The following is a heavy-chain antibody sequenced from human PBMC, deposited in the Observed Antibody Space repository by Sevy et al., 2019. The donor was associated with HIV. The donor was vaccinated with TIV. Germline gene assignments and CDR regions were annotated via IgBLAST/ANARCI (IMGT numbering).Heavy chain of an antibody. CDR2: FDPEDGET. J-gene: IGHJ4*02. CDR1: GYTLTKLS. V-gene: IGHV1-24*01. Sequence: ASVKVSCKVSGYTLTKLSMHWVRQAPGKGLEWMGRFDPEDGETIFAQKFQGRVTMTEDTSTETAYMELSGLRSEDTAVYYCAAAREYYEDSSGYLDYWGQGTLVTVSS. CDR3: AAAREYYEDSSGYLDY. D-gene: IGHD3-22*01.